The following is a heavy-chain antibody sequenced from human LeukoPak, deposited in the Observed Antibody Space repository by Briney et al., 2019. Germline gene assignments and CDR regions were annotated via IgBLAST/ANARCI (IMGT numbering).Heavy chain of an antibody. D-gene: IGHD3-16*01. V-gene: IGHV1-69*01. Sequence: SSVEVSCKASGGTFSSYAISWVRQAPGQGLEWMGGIIPIFGTANYAQKFQGRVTITADESTSTAYMELSSLRSEDTAVYYCARDRMITFGGEGYFDYWGQGTLVTVSS. CDR1: GGTFSSYA. CDR3: ARDRMITFGGEGYFDY. CDR2: IIPIFGTA. J-gene: IGHJ4*02.